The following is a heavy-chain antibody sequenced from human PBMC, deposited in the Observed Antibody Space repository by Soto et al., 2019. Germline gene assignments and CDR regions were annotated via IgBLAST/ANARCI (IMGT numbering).Heavy chain of an antibody. CDR2: INDNGGT. CDR1: GGSIRGYY. Sequence: QVQQQQWGAGLLKPAETLSLICGVYGGSIRGYYWSWIRQSPGKGLEWIGDINDNGGTNYNPSLKSRVTTSLDTSKKLVSLMLSSATAADTAVYYRSRGTYSNETMYYKFYYSALDVWGQGTRVTVSS. J-gene: IGHJ6*02. D-gene: IGHD3-10*01. CDR3: SRGTYSNETMYYKFYYSALDV. V-gene: IGHV4-34*01.